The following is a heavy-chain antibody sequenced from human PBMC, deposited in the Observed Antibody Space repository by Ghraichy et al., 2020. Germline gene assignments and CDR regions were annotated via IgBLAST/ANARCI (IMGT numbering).Heavy chain of an antibody. Sequence: AGSLRLSCAASGFIFSDYAMNWVRQAPGKEPEWVSLISDSGASTYYADSVKGRFSISRDNSKNIVYLQMNSLRAEDTAIYYFAKALQPVLHSYYFAYWGQGILVTVSS. CDR2: ISDSGAST. D-gene: IGHD4/OR15-4a*01. CDR1: GFIFSDYA. J-gene: IGHJ4*02. V-gene: IGHV3-23*01. CDR3: AKALQPVLHSYYFAY.